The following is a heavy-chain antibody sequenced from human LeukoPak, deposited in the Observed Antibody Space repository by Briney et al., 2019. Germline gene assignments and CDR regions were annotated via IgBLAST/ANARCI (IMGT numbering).Heavy chain of an antibody. D-gene: IGHD1-26*01. Sequence: GGSLRLSCAASGFTLGSFWMHWVRQAPGKGLVWVSRINSDGSSTSYADSVKGRFTISRDNAKNTLYLQMNSLRAEDTAVYYCARVSSGSYFGYYYYYMDVWGKGTTVTVSS. CDR3: ARVSSGSYFGYYYYYMDV. CDR2: INSDGSST. CDR1: GFTLGSFW. J-gene: IGHJ6*03. V-gene: IGHV3-74*01.